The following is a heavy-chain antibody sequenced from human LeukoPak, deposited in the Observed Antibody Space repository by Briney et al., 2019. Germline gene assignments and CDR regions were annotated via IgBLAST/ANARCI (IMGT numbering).Heavy chain of an antibody. D-gene: IGHD2-2*01. CDR3: AKDFPPIGPPRDNVVVPFY. J-gene: IGHJ4*02. CDR2: ISGSGGST. V-gene: IGHV3-23*01. Sequence: GGSLRLSCAASGFTFSSYAMSWVRQAPGKGLEWVSAISGSGGSTYYADSVKGRFTISRDNSKNMLYLQMNSLRAEDTAVYYCAKDFPPIGPPRDNVVVPFYWGQGTLVTVSS. CDR1: GFTFSSYA.